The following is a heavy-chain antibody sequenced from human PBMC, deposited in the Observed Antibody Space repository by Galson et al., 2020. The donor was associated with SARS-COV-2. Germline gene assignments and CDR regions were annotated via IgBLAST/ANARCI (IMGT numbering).Heavy chain of an antibody. CDR3: ARDRGDNADP. Sequence: SETLSLTCAVSGGPISSSDWWIWVRQPPGKGLEWIGEIYHSGKTNYNPSLKSRVTISVDKSKNQFSLKLSSVTAADTAVYYCARDRGDNADPWGQGTLVTVSS. D-gene: IGHD2-21*01. CDR2: IYHSGKT. V-gene: IGHV4-4*02. CDR1: GGPISSSDW. J-gene: IGHJ5*02.